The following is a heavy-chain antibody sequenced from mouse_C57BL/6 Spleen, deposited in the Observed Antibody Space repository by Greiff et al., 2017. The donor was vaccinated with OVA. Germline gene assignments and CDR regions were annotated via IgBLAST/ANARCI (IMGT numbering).Heavy chain of an antibody. D-gene: IGHD2-4*01. Sequence: VQLQQSGAELARPGASVKMSCKASGYTFTSYTMHWVKQRPGQGLEWIGYINPSSGYTKYNQKFKDKATLTADKSSSTAYMHLSSLTSKYPTVYYFARSVVYYDYLYYFDYWGQGTTLTVSS. V-gene: IGHV1-4*01. CDR3: ARSVVYYDYLYYFDY. CDR1: GYTFTSYT. J-gene: IGHJ2*01. CDR2: INPSSGYT.